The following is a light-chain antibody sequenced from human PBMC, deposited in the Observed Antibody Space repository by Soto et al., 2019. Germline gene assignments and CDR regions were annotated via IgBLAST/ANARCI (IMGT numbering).Light chain of an antibody. J-gene: IGKJ4*01. Sequence: DIQLTQSPSFLSTSVGDRVTITCRASQGINNFLAWYQQKPGKAPNLLIYAASTLHTGLPSRFSGSGSGTEFTLTISCLQPEDFATYYCQQLHSYPLTFGGGTNVEIK. CDR1: QGINNF. CDR3: QQLHSYPLT. CDR2: AAS. V-gene: IGKV1-9*01.